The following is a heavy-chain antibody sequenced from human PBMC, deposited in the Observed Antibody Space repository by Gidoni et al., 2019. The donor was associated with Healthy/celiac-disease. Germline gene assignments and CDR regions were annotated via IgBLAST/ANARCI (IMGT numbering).Heavy chain of an antibody. V-gene: IGHV4-59*01. D-gene: IGHD4-17*01. CDR2: IYYSGST. J-gene: IGHJ4*02. CDR3: ARDPDYGGNAY. Sequence: QVQLQESGPGLVKPSETLSLTCTVPGGSISSYYWSWIRQPPGKGLEWIGYIYYSGSTNYNPSLKSRVTISVDTSKNQFSLKLSSVTAADTAVYYCARDPDYGGNAYWGQGTLVTVSS. CDR1: GGSISSYY.